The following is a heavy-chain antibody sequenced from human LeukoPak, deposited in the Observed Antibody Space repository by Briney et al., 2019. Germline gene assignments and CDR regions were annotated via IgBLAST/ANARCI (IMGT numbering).Heavy chain of an antibody. Sequence: ASVKVSCKASGYTFKNFAIHRVRQAPGQRLEWMGWINTGNGNTKYSQKFQGRVTITKDTSASTAYMELSSLTSEDTAFYYCARGVSFYHWFDPWGQGTLVTVSS. J-gene: IGHJ5*02. CDR3: ARGVSFYHWFDP. CDR2: INTGNGNT. CDR1: GYTFKNFA. V-gene: IGHV1-3*04. D-gene: IGHD3-10*01.